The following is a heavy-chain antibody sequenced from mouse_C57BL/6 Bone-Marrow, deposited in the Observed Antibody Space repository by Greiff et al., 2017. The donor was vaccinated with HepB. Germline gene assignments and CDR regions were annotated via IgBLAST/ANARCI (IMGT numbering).Heavy chain of an antibody. CDR3: ARDRNWAGYFDY. J-gene: IGHJ2*01. D-gene: IGHD4-1*01. V-gene: IGHV5-16*01. Sequence: DVKLVESEGGLVQPGSSMKLSCTASGFTFSDYYMAWVRQVPEKGLEWVANINYDGSSTYYLDSLKSRFIISRDNAKNILYLQMSSLKSEDTATYYCARDRNWAGYFDYWGQGTTLTVSS. CDR1: GFTFSDYY. CDR2: INYDGSST.